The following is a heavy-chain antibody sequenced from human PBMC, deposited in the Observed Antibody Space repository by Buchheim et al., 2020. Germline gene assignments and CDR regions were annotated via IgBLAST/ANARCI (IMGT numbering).Heavy chain of an antibody. D-gene: IGHD2-15*01. J-gene: IGHJ6*02. Sequence: QVQLVQSGAEVKKPGASVKVSCKASGYTFTGYYMHWVRQAPGQGFEWMGWINPNSGGTNYAQKFQGWVTMTRDTSISTAYMELSGLRSDDTAVYYCARGVRVEQGYCSGGSCYSASMDVWGQGTT. CDR3: ARGVRVEQGYCSGGSCYSASMDV. V-gene: IGHV1-2*04. CDR2: INPNSGGT. CDR1: GYTFTGYY.